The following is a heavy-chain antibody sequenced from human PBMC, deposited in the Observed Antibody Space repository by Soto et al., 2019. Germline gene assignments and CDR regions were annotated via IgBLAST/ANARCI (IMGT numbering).Heavy chain of an antibody. Sequence: EVQLVESGGGLVQPGRSLRLSCAASGFTFDDYAMHWVRQVPGKGLEWVSGINWNSGSIGYADSVKGRFALSRDNAKNSLHLQMTCLRAEDTAFYYCVKDESINWYSGHFRHWGQGTLVTVSS. V-gene: IGHV3-9*01. D-gene: IGHD6-13*01. CDR2: INWNSGSI. CDR1: GFTFDDYA. J-gene: IGHJ1*01. CDR3: VKDESINWYSGHFRH.